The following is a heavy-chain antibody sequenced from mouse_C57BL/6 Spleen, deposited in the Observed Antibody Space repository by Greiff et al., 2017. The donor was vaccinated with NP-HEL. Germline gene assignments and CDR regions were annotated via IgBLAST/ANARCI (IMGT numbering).Heavy chain of an antibody. CDR1: GYTFTSYW. J-gene: IGHJ2*01. CDR3: ARGDGSSWFDY. D-gene: IGHD1-1*01. Sequence: VQLQQPGAELVMPGASVKLSCKASGYTFTSYWMHWVKQRPGQGLEWIGEIDPSDSYTNYNQKFKGKSTLTVDKSSSTAYMQLSSLTSEDSAVYYCARGDGSSWFDYWGQGTTLTVSS. CDR2: IDPSDSYT. V-gene: IGHV1-69*01.